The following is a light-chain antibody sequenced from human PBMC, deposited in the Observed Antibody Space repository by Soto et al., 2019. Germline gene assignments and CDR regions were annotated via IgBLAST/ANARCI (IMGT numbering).Light chain of an antibody. CDR3: QQSYSNTRT. V-gene: IGKV1-39*01. CDR1: QSISRN. CDR2: TAS. J-gene: IGKJ1*01. Sequence: DIQMTQSPSSLSASVGDRVTITCWASQSISRNLNWYQKKTGKAPKLLIYTASSLQSGVPSRVRGSGYGTDLTITISSMKNEDSETYYCQQSYSNTRTFGHGTKVDIK.